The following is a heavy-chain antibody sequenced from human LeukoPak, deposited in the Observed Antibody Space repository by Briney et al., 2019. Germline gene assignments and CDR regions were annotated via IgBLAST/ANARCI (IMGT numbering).Heavy chain of an antibody. CDR2: ISSSSSYI. Sequence: GGFLRLSCAASGFTFSSFTMNWVRQAPGKGLEWVSSISSSSSYIYYADSVKGRFTISRDNAENSLSLQMNSLRAEDTAVYYCAKEIYYFDYWGQGTLVTVSS. V-gene: IGHV3-21*01. J-gene: IGHJ4*02. CDR1: GFTFSSFT. CDR3: AKEIYYFDY.